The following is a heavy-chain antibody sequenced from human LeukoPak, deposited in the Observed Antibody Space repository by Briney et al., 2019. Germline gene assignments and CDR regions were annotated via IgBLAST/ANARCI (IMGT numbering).Heavy chain of an antibody. CDR1: GFTFGSYT. Sequence: PGGSLRLSCAASGFTFGSYTMNWVRQAPGKGLEWVSSISGSSSFLYYADSVKGGFTISRDNAKNSLYLQMSSLRAEDTAVYYCARDLAYSSSPSKWGQGTLVTVSS. D-gene: IGHD6-13*01. V-gene: IGHV3-21*01. CDR2: ISGSSSFL. J-gene: IGHJ4*02. CDR3: ARDLAYSSSPSK.